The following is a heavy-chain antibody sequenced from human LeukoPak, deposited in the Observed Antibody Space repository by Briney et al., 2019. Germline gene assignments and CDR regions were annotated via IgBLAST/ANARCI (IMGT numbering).Heavy chain of an antibody. V-gene: IGHV3-23*01. CDR2: IKGNGEK. CDR3: ARASWASNADAVW. D-gene: IGHD1-1*01. Sequence: PGGSLRLSCAASGFSFTNYAMSWVRQAPARGLEWVSSIKGNGEKFYADSVKGRVSLSRDGSRNTVYLQLTNLRVEDTAIYYCARASWASNADAVWWGQGTLVTVSS. J-gene: IGHJ4*02. CDR1: GFSFTNYA.